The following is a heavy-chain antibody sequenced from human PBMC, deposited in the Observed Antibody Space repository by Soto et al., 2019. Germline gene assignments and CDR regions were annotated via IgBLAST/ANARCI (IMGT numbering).Heavy chain of an antibody. CDR1: GYTFTSYY. Sequence: ASVKVSCKASGYTFTSYYMHWVRQAPGQGLEWMGIINPSGGSTSYAQKFQGRVTMTRDTSTSTVYMELSSLRSEDTAVYYCARDFLRGYNNLRDYYYYGMDVWGQGTTVTVSS. V-gene: IGHV1-46*01. D-gene: IGHD3-3*01. J-gene: IGHJ6*02. CDR3: ARDFLRGYNNLRDYYYYGMDV. CDR2: INPSGGST.